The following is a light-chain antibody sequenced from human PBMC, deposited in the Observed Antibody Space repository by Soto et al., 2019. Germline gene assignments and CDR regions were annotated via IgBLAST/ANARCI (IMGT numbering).Light chain of an antibody. J-gene: IGKJ1*01. CDR3: LQHNSYPRT. CDR2: AAS. Sequence: DIQMTQSPSSLSASVGDRVTITCRASQAITNDLSWYQQKPGEPPKRLIYAASTLHSGVPSRFSGSGSGTEISLTISSLHTEDFATYYWLQHNSYPRTSGQGAKVDIK. V-gene: IGKV1-17*01. CDR1: QAITND.